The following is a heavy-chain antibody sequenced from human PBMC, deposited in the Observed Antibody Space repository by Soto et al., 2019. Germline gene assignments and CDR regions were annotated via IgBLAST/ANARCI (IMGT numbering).Heavy chain of an antibody. V-gene: IGHV5-51*01. Sequence: GASLKISCNGSGYSFTSYWIGWVRQMPWKGLDWMGIIYPGDSDTRYSPSFQGQVTISANKSISTAYLQWSSLKASDTAMYYCARQDGGNQRITRDWGQGTLVTVCS. J-gene: IGHJ4*02. D-gene: IGHD2-15*01. CDR2: IYPGDSDT. CDR3: ARQDGGNQRITRD. CDR1: GYSFTSYW.